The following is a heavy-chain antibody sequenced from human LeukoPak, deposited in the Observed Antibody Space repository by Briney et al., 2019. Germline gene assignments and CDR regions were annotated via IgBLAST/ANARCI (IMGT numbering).Heavy chain of an antibody. CDR2: INHSGST. Sequence: PSETLSLTCAVYGGSFSGYYWSWIRQPPGKGLEWIGEINHSGSTNYNPSLKSRVTISVDTSKNQFSLKLSSVSAADTAVYYCARDLYCSGGSCSEINWFDPWGQGTLVTVSS. V-gene: IGHV4-34*01. CDR3: ARDLYCSGGSCSEINWFDP. D-gene: IGHD2-15*01. J-gene: IGHJ5*02. CDR1: GGSFSGYY.